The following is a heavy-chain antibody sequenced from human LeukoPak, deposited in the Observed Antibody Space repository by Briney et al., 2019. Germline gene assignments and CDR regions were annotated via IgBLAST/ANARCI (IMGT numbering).Heavy chain of an antibody. Sequence: SETLSLTCTVSGGSISSYYWGWIRQPPGKGLEWIGSIYYSGSTYYNPSLKSRVTISVDTSKNQFSLKLSSVTAADTAVYYCARLRPLSCSSTSCYIGIGSYFDYWGQGTLVTVSS. CDR2: IYYSGST. D-gene: IGHD2-2*02. V-gene: IGHV4-39*01. CDR3: ARLRPLSCSSTSCYIGIGSYFDY. CDR1: GGSISSYY. J-gene: IGHJ4*02.